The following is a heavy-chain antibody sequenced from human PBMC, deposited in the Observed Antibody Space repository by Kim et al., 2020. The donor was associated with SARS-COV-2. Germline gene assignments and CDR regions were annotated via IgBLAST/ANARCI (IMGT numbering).Heavy chain of an antibody. CDR1: GYTFTNYF. Sequence: ASVKVSCKASGYTFTNYFLHWVRQAPGQGLEWMGRLNPNSGGTDYARKFQGRVTMTRGSSISTAYMELSRLTSDDTAVYYCARDLPPSPTASGGYWGQGTLVTVSS. D-gene: IGHD5-18*01. CDR3: ARDLPPSPTASGGY. J-gene: IGHJ4*02. CDR2: LNPNSGGT. V-gene: IGHV1-2*06.